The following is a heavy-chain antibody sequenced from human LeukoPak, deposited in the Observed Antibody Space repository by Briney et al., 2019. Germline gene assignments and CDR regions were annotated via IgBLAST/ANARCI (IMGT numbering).Heavy chain of an antibody. V-gene: IGHV3-23*01. Sequence: PGGSLRLSCAVSGITLSNYGMSWVRQAPGKGLEWVSGISGSGGNTYYADSVKGRFTISRDNSKNTLYLQMNSLRAEDTAVYYCAKGQYCSSTSCYRSLSWFDPWGQGTLVTVSS. CDR1: GITLSNYG. J-gene: IGHJ5*02. CDR2: ISGSGGNT. D-gene: IGHD2-2*01. CDR3: AKGQYCSSTSCYRSLSWFDP.